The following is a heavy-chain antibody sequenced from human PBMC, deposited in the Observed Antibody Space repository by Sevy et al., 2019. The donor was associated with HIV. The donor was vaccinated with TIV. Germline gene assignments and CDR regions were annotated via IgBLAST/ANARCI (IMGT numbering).Heavy chain of an antibody. Sequence: ASVKVSCKASGGTFSSYAISWVRQAPGQGLEWMGGIIPIFGTANYAQKFQGRVTITADESTSRAYMELSSLRSEDTAVYYCAAYLGYCSGGSCYTHPFDYWGQGTLVTVSS. CDR3: AAYLGYCSGGSCYTHPFDY. J-gene: IGHJ4*02. CDR2: IIPIFGTA. D-gene: IGHD2-15*01. V-gene: IGHV1-69*13. CDR1: GGTFSSYA.